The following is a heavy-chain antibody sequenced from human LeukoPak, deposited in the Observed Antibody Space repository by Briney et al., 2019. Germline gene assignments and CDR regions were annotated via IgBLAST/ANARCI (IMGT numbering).Heavy chain of an antibody. D-gene: IGHD3-3*01. V-gene: IGHV1-2*02. CDR1: GCTLTGYY. J-gene: IGHJ4*02. CDR3: ARDAERLRLLEWFPTNY. Sequence: GASVKVSYKASGCTLTGYYTLCVGPAPGQGLEWMGWINPNSGGTNYAQKFQGRVTMTRDTSISTAYMELSRLRSDDTAVDYCARDAERLRLLEWFPTNYWGEASVVTVSS. CDR2: INPNSGGT.